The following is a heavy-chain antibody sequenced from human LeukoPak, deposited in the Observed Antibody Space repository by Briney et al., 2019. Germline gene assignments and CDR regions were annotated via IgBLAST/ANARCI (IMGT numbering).Heavy chain of an antibody. D-gene: IGHD2-2*02. CDR1: GDSISTYY. V-gene: IGHV4-59*01. CDR2: IYYSGST. Sequence: PSETLSLTCTVSGDSISTYYWSWIRQPTGNGLEWLGYIYYSGSTKYNPSLKSRVTISVDTSKNQFSLKLRSVTAADTAVYYCARYCTSASCYTDAFDIWGQGTMVTVSS. CDR3: ARYCTSASCYTDAFDI. J-gene: IGHJ3*02.